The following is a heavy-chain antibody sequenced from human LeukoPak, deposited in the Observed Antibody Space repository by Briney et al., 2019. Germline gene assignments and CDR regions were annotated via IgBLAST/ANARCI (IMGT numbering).Heavy chain of an antibody. Sequence: GGSLRLYCAASGFTFSNEMNWVRQAPGKGLEWVSYISSSGTPIHYADSVKGRFTISRDNAENSLFLQMNSLRAEDTAVYYCAREKTACGGDCYDSWGQGTLVTVSS. CDR2: ISSSGTPI. CDR3: AREKTACGGDCYDS. V-gene: IGHV3-48*03. J-gene: IGHJ4*02. D-gene: IGHD2-21*01. CDR1: GFTFSNE.